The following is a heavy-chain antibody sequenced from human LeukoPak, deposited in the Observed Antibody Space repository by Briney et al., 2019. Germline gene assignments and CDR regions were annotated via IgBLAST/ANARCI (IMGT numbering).Heavy chain of an antibody. D-gene: IGHD4-17*01. V-gene: IGHV4-31*03. CDR3: ARDTRLRGTNWFDP. J-gene: IGHJ5*02. CDR2: VSRSGPT. CDR1: GGSVSSGNYY. Sequence: SQTLSLTCTVSGGSVSSGNYYWSWIRQHPGKGLEWIGYVSRSGPTDINPSLKSRATIAVDTSTNQFSLRLTSVTAADAAIYYCARDTRLRGTNWFDPWGQGTLVTVSS.